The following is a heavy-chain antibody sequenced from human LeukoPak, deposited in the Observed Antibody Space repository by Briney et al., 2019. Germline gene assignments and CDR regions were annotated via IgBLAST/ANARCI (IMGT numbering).Heavy chain of an antibody. D-gene: IGHD3-22*01. CDR1: GGSISSYY. V-gene: IGHV4-59*01. CDR2: IYYSGST. Sequence: SETLSLTCTVSGGSISSYYWSWIRQPPGKGLEWIGYIYYSGSTNYNPSLKSRVTISVDTSKHQFSLKLSSVTAADTAVYYCARYDDSSGYYPNDAFDIWGQGTMVTVSS. J-gene: IGHJ3*02. CDR3: ARYDDSSGYYPNDAFDI.